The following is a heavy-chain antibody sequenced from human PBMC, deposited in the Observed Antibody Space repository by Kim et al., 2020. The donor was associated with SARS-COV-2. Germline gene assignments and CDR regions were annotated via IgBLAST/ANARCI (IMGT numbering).Heavy chain of an antibody. J-gene: IGHJ4*02. CDR2: ISGSGDST. D-gene: IGHD3-9*01. CDR3: AFQATGHHSPFDF. Sequence: GGSLRLSCAASGFTFSSKAMNWVRQAPGKGLEWVSAISGSGDSTYYADSVKGRFTISRDNSKNTLYLQMNSLRAEDTALYYCAFQATGHHSPFDFWGQGTLVTVSS. V-gene: IGHV3-23*01. CDR1: GFTFSSKA.